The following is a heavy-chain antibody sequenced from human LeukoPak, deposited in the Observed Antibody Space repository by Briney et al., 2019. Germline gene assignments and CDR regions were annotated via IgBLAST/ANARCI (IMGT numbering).Heavy chain of an antibody. V-gene: IGHV3-23*01. CDR3: AKEGGATYYDILTGYPHYYFDY. D-gene: IGHD3-9*01. CDR1: GFTFSSYA. CDR2: ISGSGGST. J-gene: IGHJ4*02. Sequence: GGSLRLSCAASGFTFSSYAMSWVRQAPGKGLEWVSAISGSGGSTYYADSVKGRFTISRDNSKNTLYLQMNSLRAEDTAVYYCAKEGGATYYDILTGYPHYYFDYWGQGTPVTVSS.